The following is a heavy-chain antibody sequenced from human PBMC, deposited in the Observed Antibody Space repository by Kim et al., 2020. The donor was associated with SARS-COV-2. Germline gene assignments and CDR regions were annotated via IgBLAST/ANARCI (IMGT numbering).Heavy chain of an antibody. J-gene: IGHJ6*02. D-gene: IGHD2-21*02. Sequence: GGSLRLSCAASGFTFSNAWMSWVRQAPGKGLEWVGRIKSKTDGGTTDYAAPVKGRFTISRDDSKNTLYLQMNSLKTEDTAVYYCTTEYCGGDCYSGRNYYDGMDVWGQGTTVTVSS. CDR2: IKSKTDGGTT. CDR1: GFTFSNAW. V-gene: IGHV3-15*01. CDR3: TTEYCGGDCYSGRNYYDGMDV.